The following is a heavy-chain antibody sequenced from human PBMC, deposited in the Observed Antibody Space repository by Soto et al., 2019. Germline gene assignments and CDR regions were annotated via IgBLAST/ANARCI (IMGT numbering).Heavy chain of an antibody. D-gene: IGHD3-16*01. V-gene: IGHV4-61*01. CDR1: GGSVSSGSYY. CDR2: IYYSGST. J-gene: IGHJ4*02. CDR3: ASSDTYYDYVWGSYPAASETLFDY. Sequence: NPSETLSLTCTVSGGSVSSGSYYWSWIRQPPGKGLEWIGYIYYSGSTNYNPSLKSRVTISVDTSKNQFSLKLSSVTAADTAVYYCASSDTYYDYVWGSYPAASETLFDYWGQGTLVTVSS.